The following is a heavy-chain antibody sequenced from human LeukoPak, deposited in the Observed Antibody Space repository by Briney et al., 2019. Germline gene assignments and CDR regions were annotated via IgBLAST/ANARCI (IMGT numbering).Heavy chain of an antibody. CDR2: IYTSGST. CDR1: GGSISSYY. V-gene: IGHV4-4*07. Sequence: SETLSLTCTVSGGSISSYYWSWIRQPAGKGLEWIGRIYTSGSTNYNPSLKSRVTMSVDTSKNQFSLKLSSVTAADTAVYYCARSGYSYGTGWFDPWGQGTLVTVSS. CDR3: ARSGYSYGTGWFDP. D-gene: IGHD5-18*01. J-gene: IGHJ5*02.